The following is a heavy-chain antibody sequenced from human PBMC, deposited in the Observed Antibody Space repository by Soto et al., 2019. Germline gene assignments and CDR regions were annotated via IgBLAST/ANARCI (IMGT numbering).Heavy chain of an antibody. Sequence: PSEPLSLPCTVSGGSVSSGSYYWSWIRQPPGKGLEYIGYLYYSGSTNYNPSLKSRVTISVDTPKNQFSLKLTSVTAADTAIYYCARGQAFWTGYYRMPYYFDYWGQGTLVTGS. D-gene: IGHD3-3*01. CDR3: ARGQAFWTGYYRMPYYFDY. J-gene: IGHJ4*02. CDR1: GGSVSSGSYY. CDR2: LYYSGST. V-gene: IGHV4-61*01.